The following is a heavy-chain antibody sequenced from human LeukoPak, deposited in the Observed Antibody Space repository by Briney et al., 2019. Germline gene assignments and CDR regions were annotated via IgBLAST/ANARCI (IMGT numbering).Heavy chain of an antibody. CDR1: GGSFSGNY. Sequence: SETLSLTCAVYGGSFSGNYWNWIRQPPGKGLEWIGKISHSGSTNYNPSLKSRVTISVDTSKNQFSLRLSSVTAADTAVYYCARGRHRDGSVGWFDPWGQGTLVTVSS. D-gene: IGHD2-15*01. CDR3: ARGRHRDGSVGWFDP. V-gene: IGHV4-34*01. CDR2: ISHSGST. J-gene: IGHJ5*02.